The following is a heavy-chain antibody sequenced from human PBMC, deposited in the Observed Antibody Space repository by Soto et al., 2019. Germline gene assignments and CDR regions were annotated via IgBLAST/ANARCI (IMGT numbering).Heavy chain of an antibody. D-gene: IGHD3-9*01. CDR2: IYHSGST. J-gene: IGHJ6*02. CDR1: GGSISSGGYS. V-gene: IGHV4-30-2*01. CDR3: ARGFGYDILTGSPYGMDV. Sequence: KTSETLSLTCAVSGGSISSGGYSWSWIRQPPGKGLEWIGYIYHSGSTYYNPSLKSRVTISVDRSKNQFSLKLSSVTAADTAVYYCARGFGYDILTGSPYGMDVWGQGTTVTVSS.